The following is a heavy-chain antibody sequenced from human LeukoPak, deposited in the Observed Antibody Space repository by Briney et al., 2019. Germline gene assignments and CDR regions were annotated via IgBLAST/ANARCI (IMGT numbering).Heavy chain of an antibody. D-gene: IGHD1-7*01. CDR2: ISSSSSYI. Sequence: GGSLRLSCAASGFTFSSYSMNWVRQAPGKGLEWVSSISSSSSYIYYADSVKGRFTISRDNAKNSLYLQMNSLRAEDTAVYYYARGGVTGTTWFDPWGQGTLVTVSS. CDR3: ARGGVTGTTWFDP. V-gene: IGHV3-21*01. CDR1: GFTFSSYS. J-gene: IGHJ5*02.